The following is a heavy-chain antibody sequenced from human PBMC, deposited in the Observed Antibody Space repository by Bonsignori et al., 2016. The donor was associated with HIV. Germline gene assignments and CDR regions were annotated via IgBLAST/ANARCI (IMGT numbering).Heavy chain of an antibody. CDR1: DYSIRSDYS. V-gene: IGHV4-38-2*02. CDR3: ARQYASGTYYFDY. CDR2: IYHFGST. J-gene: IGHJ4*02. Sequence: QVQLQESGPGLVKPSETMSLTCTVSDYSIRSDYSWGWIRQFPGKGLEWIGSIYHFGSTFYSPSLKSRLTISVDTSKNQFSLKLTSVTAADTAVYYCARQYASGTYYFDYVGQGTPGHRLL. D-gene: IGHD3-10*01.